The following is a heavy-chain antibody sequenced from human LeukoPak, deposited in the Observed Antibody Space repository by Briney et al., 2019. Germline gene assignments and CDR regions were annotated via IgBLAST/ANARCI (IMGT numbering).Heavy chain of an antibody. D-gene: IGHD3-10*01. J-gene: IGHJ4*02. CDR2: IWYDGSNK. Sequence: GGSLRLSCAASGFTVSSYGMHWVRQAPGKGLEWVAVIWYDGSNKYYADSVKGRFTISRDNSKNTLYLQMNSLRAEDTAVYYCARDTPNLKYYYGSGSYSAFDYWGQGTLVTVSS. CDR3: ARDTPNLKYYYGSGSYSAFDY. V-gene: IGHV3-33*08. CDR1: GFTVSSYG.